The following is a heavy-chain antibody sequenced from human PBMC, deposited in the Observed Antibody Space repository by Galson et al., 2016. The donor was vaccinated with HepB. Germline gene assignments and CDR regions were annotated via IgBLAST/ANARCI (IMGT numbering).Heavy chain of an antibody. CDR3: ARVRYYFDY. CDR1: GGSISSSSYY. Sequence: ETLSLTCTVSGGSISSSSYYWGWIRQPPGKGLEWIGSIYYSGSTYYNPSLKSRVTISVDTSKNQFSLKLSSVTAADTAAYYCARVRYYFDYWGQGTLVTVSS. V-gene: IGHV4-39*01. CDR2: IYYSGST. J-gene: IGHJ4*02.